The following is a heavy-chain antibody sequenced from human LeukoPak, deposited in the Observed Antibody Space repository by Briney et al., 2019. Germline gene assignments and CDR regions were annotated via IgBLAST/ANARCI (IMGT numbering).Heavy chain of an antibody. CDR2: ISYDGSNK. D-gene: IGHD3-10*01. Sequence: PGGSLRLSCAASGFTFSSYGMHWVRQAPGKGLEWVAVISYDGSNKYYADSVKGRFTISRDNSKNTLYLQMNSLRAEDTAVYYCAKPYGSGSYEVDYWGQGTLVTVSS. CDR1: GFTFSSYG. CDR3: AKPYGSGSYEVDY. V-gene: IGHV3-30*18. J-gene: IGHJ4*02.